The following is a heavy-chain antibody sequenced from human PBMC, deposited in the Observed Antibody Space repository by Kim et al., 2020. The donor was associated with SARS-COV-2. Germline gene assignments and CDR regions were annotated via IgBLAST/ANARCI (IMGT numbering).Heavy chain of an antibody. CDR3: AKDRGFDYYGSGSYSYYFDY. D-gene: IGHD3-10*01. J-gene: IGHJ4*02. V-gene: IGHV3-30*02. Sequence: RFTISRDNSKNTLYLQMNSLRAEDTAVYYCAKDRGFDYYGSGSYSYYFDYWGQGTLVTVSS.